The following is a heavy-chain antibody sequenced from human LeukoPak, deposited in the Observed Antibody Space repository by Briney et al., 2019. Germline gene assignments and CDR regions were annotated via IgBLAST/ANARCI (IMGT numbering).Heavy chain of an antibody. CDR3: AREVEGGYARSWFDP. D-gene: IGHD5-12*01. J-gene: IGHJ5*02. CDR1: GGTFSSNA. V-gene: IGHV1-69*06. CDR2: IIPIFGTA. Sequence: SVKVSCKASGGTFSSNAISWERQAPGQGLEWMGGIIPIFGTANYAQKFQGRVPITADKSTSTAYMELSSLRSEDTAVYYCAREVEGGYARSWFDPWGQGTLVTVSS.